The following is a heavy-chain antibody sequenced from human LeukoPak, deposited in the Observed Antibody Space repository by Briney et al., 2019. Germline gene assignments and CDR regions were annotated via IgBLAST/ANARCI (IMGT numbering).Heavy chain of an antibody. CDR1: GYSISSGFY. J-gene: IGHJ3*02. D-gene: IGHD3-22*01. CDR3: VGAKQWLSFDI. V-gene: IGHV4-38-2*02. Sequence: SETLSLTCTVSGYSISSGFYWGWIRQPPGKGLEWIGTYYNSGSTNYNPSLKSRATISVDTSKNQFSLKLSSVTAADTAVYYCVGAKQWLSFDIWGQGTMDTVSS. CDR2: YYNSGST.